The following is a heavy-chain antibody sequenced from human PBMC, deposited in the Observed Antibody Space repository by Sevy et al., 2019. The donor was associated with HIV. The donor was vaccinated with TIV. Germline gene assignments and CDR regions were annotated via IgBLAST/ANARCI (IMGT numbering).Heavy chain of an antibody. CDR2: ISGSGGST. CDR3: AKDGFKPSVGDENYYYYYMDV. Sequence: GGSLRLSCAASGFTFSSYAMSWVRQAPGKGLEWVSAISGSGGSTYYGDSVKGRFTISRDNSKNTRYLQMNSLRAEDMAVYYCAKDGFKPSVGDENYYYYYMDVWGKGTTVTVSS. J-gene: IGHJ6*03. V-gene: IGHV3-23*01. D-gene: IGHD3-16*01. CDR1: GFTFSSYA.